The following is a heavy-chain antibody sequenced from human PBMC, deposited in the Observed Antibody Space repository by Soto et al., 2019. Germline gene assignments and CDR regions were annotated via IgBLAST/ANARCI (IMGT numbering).Heavy chain of an antibody. CDR3: AAGGGLPRYY. CDR2: IYHSGST. V-gene: IGHV4-30-2*01. CDR1: GVTISSGGYS. D-gene: IGHD5-12*01. J-gene: IGHJ4*02. Sequence: TLSLTCAVSGVTISSGGYSWSWIRQPPGKGLEWIGEIYHSGSTNYNPSLKSRVTISVDRSKNQFSLKLSSVTAADTAVYYCAAGGGLPRYYWGQGTLVTVSS.